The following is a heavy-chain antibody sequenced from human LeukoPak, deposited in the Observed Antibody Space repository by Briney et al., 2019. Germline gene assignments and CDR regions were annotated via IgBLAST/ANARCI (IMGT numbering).Heavy chain of an antibody. V-gene: IGHV4-59*08. CDR2: IYDSGST. CDR1: GGSISNYY. Sequence: SETLSLTCAVSGGSISNYYWSWIRQSPGKGLEWIGYIYDSGSTNYNPSLESRVTISIDTSKNQFSLKLSSVTAADTAVYYCAVQHAVAGRGYWGQGTLVTVSS. CDR3: AVQHAVAGRGY. D-gene: IGHD6-19*01. J-gene: IGHJ4*02.